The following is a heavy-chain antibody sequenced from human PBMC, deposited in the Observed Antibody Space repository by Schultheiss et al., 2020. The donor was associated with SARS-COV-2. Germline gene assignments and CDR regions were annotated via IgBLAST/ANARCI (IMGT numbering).Heavy chain of an antibody. Sequence: SETLSLTCAVYGGSFSGYYWSWIRQPPGKGLEWIGSIYYSGSTYYNPSLKSRVTISVDTSKNQFSLKLSSVTAADTAVYYCARGLGGVWAAFDIWGQGTMVTVSS. CDR1: GGSFSGYY. CDR2: IYYSGST. V-gene: IGHV4-34*01. D-gene: IGHD3-16*01. J-gene: IGHJ3*02. CDR3: ARGLGGVWAAFDI.